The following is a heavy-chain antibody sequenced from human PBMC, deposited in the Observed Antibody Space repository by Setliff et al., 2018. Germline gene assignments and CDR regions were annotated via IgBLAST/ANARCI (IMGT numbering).Heavy chain of an antibody. J-gene: IGHJ5*02. D-gene: IGHD3-16*01. Sequence: SETLSLTFTISGGFTSSFYWSWIRQAPGKGLEWIGYVDHSGSTNFSPSLKSRGTISVDTSKTRVSLTLTSVTAADTAVYYCARDYQGGWFDPWGPGTLVTVSS. CDR2: VDHSGST. CDR3: ARDYQGGWFDP. V-gene: IGHV4-59*01. CDR1: GGFTSSFY.